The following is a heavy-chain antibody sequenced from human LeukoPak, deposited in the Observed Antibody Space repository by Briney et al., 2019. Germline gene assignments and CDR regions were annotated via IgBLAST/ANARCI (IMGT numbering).Heavy chain of an antibody. V-gene: IGHV4-34*01. J-gene: IGHJ4*02. CDR2: INHSGST. D-gene: IGHD2-2*01. CDR3: ATNDCSSTSCPDDY. CDR1: GGSFSGYY. Sequence: SETLSLTCAVYGGSFSGYYWSWICQPPGKGLEWIGEINHSGSTNYNPSLKSRVTISVDTSKNQFSLKLSSVTAADTAVYYCATNDCSSTSCPDDYWGQGTLVTVSS.